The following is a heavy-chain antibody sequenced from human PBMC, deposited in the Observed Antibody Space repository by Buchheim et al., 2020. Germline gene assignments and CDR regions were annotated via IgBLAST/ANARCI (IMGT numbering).Heavy chain of an antibody. D-gene: IGHD5-12*01. V-gene: IGHV3-33*01. CDR3: ARGGEWLRFVDY. Sequence: QVQLVESGGGVVQPGRSLTLSCAASGFTFWSYGMHWVRQAPGKGLEWVAVIWYDGSNKYYADSVKGRFTISRDNSKNTLYLEMNSLRAEDTAVYYCARGGEWLRFVDYWGQGTL. CDR2: IWYDGSNK. CDR1: GFTFWSYG. J-gene: IGHJ4*02.